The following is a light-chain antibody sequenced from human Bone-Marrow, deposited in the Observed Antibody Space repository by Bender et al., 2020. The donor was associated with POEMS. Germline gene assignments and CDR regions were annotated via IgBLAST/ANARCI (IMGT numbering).Light chain of an antibody. V-gene: IGLV2-23*01. CDR1: SSDVASYTF. J-gene: IGLJ2*01. CDR2: EGT. Sequence: QSALTQPASVSASPGQSITISCIGASSDVASYTFVSWYQQHPGKAPKLIIYEGTKRPSGVSNRFSGSKSGNTASLTISGLQAEDEADYYCCSYAVGSTVLFGGGTMVTVL. CDR3: CSYAVGSTVL.